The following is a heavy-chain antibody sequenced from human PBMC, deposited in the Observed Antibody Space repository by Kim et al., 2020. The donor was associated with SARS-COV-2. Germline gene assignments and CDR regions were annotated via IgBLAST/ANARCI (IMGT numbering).Heavy chain of an antibody. J-gene: IGHJ6*02. Sequence: SLKSRVTISVDTSKNQFSLKLSSVTAADTAVYYCARLVATMHYYYYGMDVWGQGTTVTVSS. V-gene: IGHV4-34*13. D-gene: IGHD5-12*01. CDR3: ARLVATMHYYYYGMDV.